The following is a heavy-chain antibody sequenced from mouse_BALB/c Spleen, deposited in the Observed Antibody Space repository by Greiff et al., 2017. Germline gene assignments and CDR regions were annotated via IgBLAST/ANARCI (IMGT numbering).Heavy chain of an antibody. D-gene: IGHD1-1*01. CDR1: GYAFTNYL. CDR3: AIIYYYGSWYFDV. Sequence: VQLQQSGAELVRPGTSVKVSCKASGYAFTNYLIEWVKQRPGQGLEWIGVINPGSGGTNYNEKFKGKATLTADKSSSTAYMQLSSLTSDDSAVYFCAIIYYYGSWYFDVWGAGTTVTVSS. CDR2: INPGSGGT. J-gene: IGHJ1*01. V-gene: IGHV1-54*03.